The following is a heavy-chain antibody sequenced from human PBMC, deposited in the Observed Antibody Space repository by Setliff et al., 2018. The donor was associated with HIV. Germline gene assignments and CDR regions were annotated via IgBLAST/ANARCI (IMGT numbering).Heavy chain of an antibody. Sequence: KPSETLSLTCTVSGDSISSGGYYWSWIRQPAGQGLEWIGRIYTSGNTNYNPSTNYHPSLTSRITISLETSRNQFSLGVTSVTATDTAVYYCTRQSPVAGSGAFDIWGQGTMVTVSS. J-gene: IGHJ3*02. D-gene: IGHD6-19*01. CDR3: TRQSPVAGSGAFDI. V-gene: IGHV4-61*02. CDR2: IYTSGNT. CDR1: GDSISSGGYY.